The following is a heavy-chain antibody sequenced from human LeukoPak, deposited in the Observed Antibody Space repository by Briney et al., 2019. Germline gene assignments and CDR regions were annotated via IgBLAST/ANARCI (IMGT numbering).Heavy chain of an antibody. Sequence: PGGSLRLSCAASGFTFSSYEMNWVRQAPGEGREWVSYISSRGRTINYADSVKGRLHIPKDNAKNSLYAQMSSLRAEDTAVYYCASNSPTGDHDYWGQGTLVTVSS. CDR1: GFTFSSYE. V-gene: IGHV3-48*03. CDR3: ASNSPTGDHDY. D-gene: IGHD4-17*01. CDR2: ISSRGRTI. J-gene: IGHJ4*02.